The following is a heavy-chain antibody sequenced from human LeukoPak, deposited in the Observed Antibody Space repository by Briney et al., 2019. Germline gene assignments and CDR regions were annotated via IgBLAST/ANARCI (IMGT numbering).Heavy chain of an antibody. V-gene: IGHV4-34*01. CDR2: INHSGST. CDR3: AREVGGYYDVLTGYYLGWFDP. J-gene: IGHJ5*02. Sequence: SSETLSLTCAVYGGSFSGYYWSWIRQPPGKGLEWIGEINHSGSTNYNPSLKSRVTISVDTSKNQFSLKLSSVTAADTAVYYCAREVGGYYDVLTGYYLGWFDPWGQGTLVTVSS. CDR1: GGSFSGYY. D-gene: IGHD3-9*01.